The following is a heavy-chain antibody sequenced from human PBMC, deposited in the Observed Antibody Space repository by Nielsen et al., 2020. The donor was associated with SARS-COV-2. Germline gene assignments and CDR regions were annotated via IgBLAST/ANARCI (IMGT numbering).Heavy chain of an antibody. Sequence: GESLKISCAASGFTFNIYAMAWVRRAPGRGLQWVTGVSSSSGSTYYTDSVKGRFSISRDNSKNTLFLLMHSLRVEDTAVYYCARDGVVRGDALDLWGQGTMVTVSS. CDR2: VSSSSGST. CDR3: ARDGVVRGDALDL. D-gene: IGHD3-10*01. V-gene: IGHV3-23*01. J-gene: IGHJ3*01. CDR1: GFTFNIYA.